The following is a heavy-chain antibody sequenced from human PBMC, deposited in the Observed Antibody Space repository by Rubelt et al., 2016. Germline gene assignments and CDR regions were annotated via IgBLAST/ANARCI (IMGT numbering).Heavy chain of an antibody. CDR1: GGSISSADW. Sequence: QVHLQESGSGLVKPSGTLSLTCGVSGGSISSADWWTWVRQSPGKGLEWIGNIFHTGSTYFNPSLNSRVTISVDTSKNQFSLKLSSVTAADTAVYYCARHPTVTTRGYYYYRDGWGKGTTVTVSS. D-gene: IGHD4-11*01. V-gene: IGHV4-4*02. CDR3: ARHPTVTTRGYYYYRDG. CDR2: IFHTGST. J-gene: IGHJ6*03.